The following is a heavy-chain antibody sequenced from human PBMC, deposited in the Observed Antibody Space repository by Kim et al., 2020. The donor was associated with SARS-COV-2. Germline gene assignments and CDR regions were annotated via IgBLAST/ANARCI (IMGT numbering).Heavy chain of an antibody. CDR2: DGGTT. CDR3: TTASGRH. Sequence: DGGTTDYAAPVKGRFTISRDDSKNTLYLQMNSLKTEDTAVYYCTTASGRHWGQGTLVTVSS. D-gene: IGHD3-10*01. J-gene: IGHJ4*02. V-gene: IGHV3-15*01.